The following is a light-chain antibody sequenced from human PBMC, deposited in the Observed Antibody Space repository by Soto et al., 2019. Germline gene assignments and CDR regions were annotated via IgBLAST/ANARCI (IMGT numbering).Light chain of an antibody. J-gene: IGKJ4*01. V-gene: IGKV1-39*01. CDR1: QSISSY. Sequence: DIQMTQSPSSLSASVGDRVTITCRASQSISSYLNWYQQKPGKAPKLLIYAASSLQSGVPSRFSGSGSGTDFTLTISSLQPEAFATYDCQQSYSTPLTFGGGTKVEIK. CDR2: AAS. CDR3: QQSYSTPLT.